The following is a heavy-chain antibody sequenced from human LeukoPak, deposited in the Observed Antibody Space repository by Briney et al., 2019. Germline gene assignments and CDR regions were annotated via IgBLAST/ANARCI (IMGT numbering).Heavy chain of an antibody. J-gene: IGHJ6*03. V-gene: IGHV1-8*03. CDR2: MNPNSGNT. CDR3: AREGGAKVNKADTYYYYMDV. D-gene: IGHD4-11*01. Sequence: ASVKVSCKASGYTFTSYDINWVRQATGQGLEWMGWMNPNSGNTGYAQKFQGRVTITRNTSISTAYMELSSLRSEDTAVYYCAREGGAKVNKADTYYYYMDVWGKGTTVTVSS. CDR1: GYTFTSYD.